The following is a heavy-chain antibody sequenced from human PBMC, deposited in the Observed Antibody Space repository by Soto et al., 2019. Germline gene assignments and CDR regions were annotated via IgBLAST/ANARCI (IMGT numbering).Heavy chain of an antibody. V-gene: IGHV4-34*02. D-gene: IGHD5-12*01. CDR1: GGSFSGYQ. CDR2: INDSGNI. Sequence: QVQLQQWGAGLLKPSETLSLTCAVYGGSFSGYQWTWIRQTPGKGLEWIGEINDSGNINYNPSLKSRVTMLVDTAKKQISLRLSSVTAADTPVYYCARESGGATATLDYYYFYMDVWGTGTTVTVSS. CDR3: ARESGGATATLDYYYFYMDV. J-gene: IGHJ6*03.